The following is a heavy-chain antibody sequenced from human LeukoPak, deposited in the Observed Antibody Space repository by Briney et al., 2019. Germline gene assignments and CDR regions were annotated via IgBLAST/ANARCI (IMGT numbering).Heavy chain of an antibody. J-gene: IGHJ3*02. CDR3: ARALKYDYDDLDAYDI. CDR2: IFYSGIT. V-gene: IGHV4-59*12. D-gene: IGHD4-17*01. Sequence: PSETLSLTCTVSGGSISSYYWNWIRQPPGKGLEWIGYIFYSGITNYNPSLKSRVTMSVDTSKNQFSLKLTSVTAADTAVYYCARALKYDYDDLDAYDIWGQGTMVTVSS. CDR1: GGSISSYY.